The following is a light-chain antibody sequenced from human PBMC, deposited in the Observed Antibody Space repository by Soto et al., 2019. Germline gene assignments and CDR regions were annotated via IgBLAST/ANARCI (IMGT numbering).Light chain of an antibody. V-gene: IGLV2-14*01. CDR1: SSDIGGYNY. J-gene: IGLJ2*01. CDR3: SSYTSSSTHAV. CDR2: DVS. Sequence: QSALTQPASVSGSPGPSITISCTGTSSDIGGYNYVSWYQQHPGKAPKLMIYDVSNRPSGVSNRFSGSKSGNTASLTISGLQAEDEADFYCSSYTSSSTHAVFGGGTKLTVL.